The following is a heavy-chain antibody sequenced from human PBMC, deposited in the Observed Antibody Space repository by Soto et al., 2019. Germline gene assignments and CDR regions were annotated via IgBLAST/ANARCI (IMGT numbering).Heavy chain of an antibody. CDR2: IYTSGTT. D-gene: IGHD1-26*01. V-gene: IGHV4-4*07. CDR3: AREGASGFGMDV. CDR1: GGSIRSNY. J-gene: IGHJ6*02. Sequence: QLQLQESGPGLVKPSETLSLTCNVSGGSIRSNYWSWIRQPAGKALEWIGRIYTSGTTNYNPSLKSRATMLVDTSKNQFSLILSSVTAADTAVYYCAREGASGFGMDVWGQGTTVTVSS.